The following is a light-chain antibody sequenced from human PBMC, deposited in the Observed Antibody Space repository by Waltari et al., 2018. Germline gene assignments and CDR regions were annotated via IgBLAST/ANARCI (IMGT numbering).Light chain of an antibody. CDR1: SSDVGNYNY. V-gene: IGLV2-14*03. Sequence: QSALTQPASVSGSPGRSITISCTGTSSDVGNYNYVSWYQHHPGKAPQLIISDVDNRPSGVSHRFSGSKSGKTASLTISGLHVDDEADYYCSSYTTGSQYVFGTGTRVTVL. CDR2: DVD. J-gene: IGLJ1*01. CDR3: SSYTTGSQYV.